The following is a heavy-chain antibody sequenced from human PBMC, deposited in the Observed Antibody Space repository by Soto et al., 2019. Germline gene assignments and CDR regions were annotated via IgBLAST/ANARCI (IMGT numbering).Heavy chain of an antibody. D-gene: IGHD4-17*01. CDR1: GFTVSSHY. V-gene: IGHV3-53*01. CDR2: IYASDST. J-gene: IGHJ3*01. Sequence: HPGGSLRLSCVDSGFTVSSHYMTWVRQTPGKGLEWVSIIYASDSTFYADSVKGRFTISRDNSKNTVYLQLNSLRAEDTAVYYCATPVTRLIAFDLWGQGTMVTVSS. CDR3: ATPVTRLIAFDL.